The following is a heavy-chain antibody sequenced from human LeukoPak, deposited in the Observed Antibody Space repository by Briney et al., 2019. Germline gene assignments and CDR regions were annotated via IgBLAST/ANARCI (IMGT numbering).Heavy chain of an antibody. D-gene: IGHD4-23*01. V-gene: IGHV4-39*02. CDR3: AREMGVVTAHGIDV. CDR2: IYYSGST. CDR1: GGSISSISSNNYH. J-gene: IGHJ6*02. Sequence: SETLSLTCIVSGGSISSISSNNYHWGWIRQPPGKGLEWIGSIYYSGSTYYNPSLKSRVTISVDTSKNQFSLKLSSVTAADTALYYCAREMGVVTAHGIDVWGQGTTVTVSS.